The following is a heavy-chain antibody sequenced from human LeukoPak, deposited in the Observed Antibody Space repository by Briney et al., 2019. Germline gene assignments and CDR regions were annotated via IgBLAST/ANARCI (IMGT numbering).Heavy chain of an antibody. D-gene: IGHD3-10*01. CDR3: AGDRYGSGSYNDY. V-gene: IGHV1-8*01. J-gene: IGHJ4*02. CDR1: GYTFTSYD. CDR2: MNPNSGNT. Sequence: ASVKVSCKASGYTFTSYDINWVRQATGQGLEWMGWMNPNSGNTGYAQKFQGRVTMTRNTSISTAYMELSRLRSDDTAVYYCAGDRYGSGSYNDYWGQGTLVTVSS.